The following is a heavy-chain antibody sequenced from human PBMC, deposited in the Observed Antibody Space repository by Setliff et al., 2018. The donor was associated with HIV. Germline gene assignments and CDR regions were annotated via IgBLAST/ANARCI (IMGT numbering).Heavy chain of an antibody. CDR3: ARHSGSGYYLIDP. CDR1: GESLSDYY. V-gene: IGHV4-34*01. Sequence: SETLSLTCAVYGESLSDYYWSWIRQPPGKGLEWIGEINHNKSSDYNPSLKSRVTMSVDTSKNQFSLKVKSVTAADTAVYYCARHSGSGYYLIDPWGQGTLVTVSS. D-gene: IGHD3-22*01. J-gene: IGHJ5*02. CDR2: INHNKSS.